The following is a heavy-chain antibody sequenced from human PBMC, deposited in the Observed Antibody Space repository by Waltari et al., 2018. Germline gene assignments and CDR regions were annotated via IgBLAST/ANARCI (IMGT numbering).Heavy chain of an antibody. D-gene: IGHD3-22*01. CDR3: AKDRHGYFQPVDS. CDR1: GFRFSNYW. V-gene: IGHV3-74*01. J-gene: IGHJ4*02. Sequence: EEQLLESGGGLVQPGDSLRLSCAGSGFRFSNYWMNWVRQAPGKGLVWVARIGNDETSISYADSVKGRFTISRDNAKNTVYLQMKRLRAEDTAIYYCAKDRHGYFQPVDSWGQGTLVTVSS. CDR2: IGNDETSI.